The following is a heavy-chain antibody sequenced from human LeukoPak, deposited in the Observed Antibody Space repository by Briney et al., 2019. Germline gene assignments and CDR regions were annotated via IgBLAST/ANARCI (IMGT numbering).Heavy chain of an antibody. CDR1: VYTFTSYD. V-gene: IGHV1-8*03. J-gene: IGHJ4*02. CDR2: INPNSGNT. D-gene: IGHD3-3*01. CDR3: ARTSRSITIFGVVISFDY. Sequence: ASVKVSCKASVYTFTSYDINWVRQATGQGLEWMGWINPNSGNTGYAQKFQGRVTITRNTSISTAYMELSSLRSEDTAVYYCARTSRSITIFGVVISFDYWGQGTLVIVSS.